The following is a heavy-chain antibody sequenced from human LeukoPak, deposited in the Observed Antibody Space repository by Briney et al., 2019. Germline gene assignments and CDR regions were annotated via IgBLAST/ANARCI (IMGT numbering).Heavy chain of an antibody. CDR1: GYTFTSYG. V-gene: IGHV1-18*04. CDR3: ARSPGRGAYYDSSDNVPYYYYGMDV. J-gene: IGHJ6*02. D-gene: IGHD3-22*01. Sequence: ASVTVSCTASGYTFTSYGISWVRQAPGQGLEWMGWISAYNGNTNYAQKLQGRVTMTTDTSTSTAYMELRSLRAEDTAVYYCARSPGRGAYYDSSDNVPYYYYGMDVWGQGTTVTVSS. CDR2: ISAYNGNT.